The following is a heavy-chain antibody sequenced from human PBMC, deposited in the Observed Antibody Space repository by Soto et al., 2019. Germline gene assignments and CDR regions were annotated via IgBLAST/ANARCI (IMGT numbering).Heavy chain of an antibody. V-gene: IGHV4-39*01. CDR3: ARSSSWYGYYYYYMDV. J-gene: IGHJ6*03. D-gene: IGHD6-13*01. CDR2: IYYSGST. Sequence: SETLSLTCTVSGGSISSSSYYWGWIRQPPGKGLEWIGSIYYSGSTYYNPSLKSRVTISVDTSKNQFSLKLSSVTAADTAVYYCARSSSWYGYYYYYMDVWGKGTTVTVSS. CDR1: GGSISSSSYY.